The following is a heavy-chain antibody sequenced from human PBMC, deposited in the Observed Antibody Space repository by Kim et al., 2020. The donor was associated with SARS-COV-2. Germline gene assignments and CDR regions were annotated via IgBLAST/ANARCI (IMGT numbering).Heavy chain of an antibody. CDR2: IYYSGST. V-gene: IGHV4-31*03. CDR1: GGSISSGGYY. Sequence: SETLSLTCTVSGGSISSGGYYWSWIRQHPGKGLEWIGYIYYSGSTYYNPSLKSRVTISVDTSKNQFSLKLSSVTAADTAVYYCARGXTTIXXVVXXXXDYWXQX. D-gene: IGHD3-3*01. J-gene: IGHJ4*02. CDR3: ARGXTTIXXVVXXXXDY.